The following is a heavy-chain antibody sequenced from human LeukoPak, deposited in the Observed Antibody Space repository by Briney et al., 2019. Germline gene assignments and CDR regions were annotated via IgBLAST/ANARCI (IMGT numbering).Heavy chain of an antibody. CDR3: ARPRKAWSGWDPTDAFDI. CDR1: GYTFTSYG. CDR2: ISAYNGNT. J-gene: IGHJ3*02. D-gene: IGHD3-3*01. Sequence: ASVKVSCKASGYTFTSYGISWVRQAPGQGLEWMGWISAYNGNTNYAQKLQGRVTMTTDTSTSTAYMELRSLRSDDTAVYYCARPRKAWSGWDPTDAFDIWGQGTMVTVSS. V-gene: IGHV1-18*01.